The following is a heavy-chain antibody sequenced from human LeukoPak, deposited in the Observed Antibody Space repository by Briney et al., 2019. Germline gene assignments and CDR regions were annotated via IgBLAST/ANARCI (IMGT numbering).Heavy chain of an antibody. CDR2: IDPNNGDT. D-gene: IGHD2-8*01. Sequence: ASVKLSCKASAYTFSGYYLHWVRHARGQGPEWMGWIDPNNGDTDYAQKFQGRVTMTRDRSISTAYMELSRLTSDDTAVYYCARRSRNGLDAFDIWGQGTMVTVSS. CDR1: AYTFSGYY. CDR3: ARRSRNGLDAFDI. J-gene: IGHJ3*02. V-gene: IGHV1-2*02.